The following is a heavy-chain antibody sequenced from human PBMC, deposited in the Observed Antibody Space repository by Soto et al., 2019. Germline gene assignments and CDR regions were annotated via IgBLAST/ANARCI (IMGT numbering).Heavy chain of an antibody. D-gene: IGHD6-19*01. CDR3: AREWNSSGWYLLYMDV. Sequence: ASVKVSCKASGYTFTGYYMHWVRQAPGQGLEWMGWINPNSGGTNYAQKFQGWVTMTRDTSISTAYMELSRLRSDDTAVYYCAREWNSSGWYLLYMDVWGKGTTVTVSS. CDR1: GYTFTGYY. CDR2: INPNSGGT. J-gene: IGHJ6*03. V-gene: IGHV1-2*04.